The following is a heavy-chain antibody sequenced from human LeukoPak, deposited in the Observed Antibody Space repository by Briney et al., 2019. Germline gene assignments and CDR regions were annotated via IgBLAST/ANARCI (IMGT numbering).Heavy chain of an antibody. CDR1: GGSLSGYY. CDR2: INHSGST. J-gene: IGHJ5*02. Sequence: SETLSLTCAVYGGSLSGYYWSWIRQPPGKGLEWIGEINHSGSTNYNPSLKSRVTISVDTSKNQFSLKLSSVTAADTAVYYCARGLDIVVVPAASRFDPWGQGTLVTVSS. V-gene: IGHV4-34*01. CDR3: ARGLDIVVVPAASRFDP. D-gene: IGHD2-2*03.